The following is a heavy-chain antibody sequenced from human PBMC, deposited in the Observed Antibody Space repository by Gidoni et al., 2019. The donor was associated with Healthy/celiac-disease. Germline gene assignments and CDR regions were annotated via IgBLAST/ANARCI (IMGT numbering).Heavy chain of an antibody. J-gene: IGHJ6*02. V-gene: IGHV4-61*02. Sequence: QVQLQESGPGLVKPSQTLSLTCTVSGGSISSGSYYWSWIRQPAGKGLEWIGRIYTSGSTNYNPSLKSRVTISVDTSKNQFSLKLSSVTAADTAVYYCAREKWFGAHYYYYGMDVWGQGTTVTVSS. CDR1: GGSISSGSYY. CDR3: AREKWFGAHYYYYGMDV. D-gene: IGHD3-10*01. CDR2: IYTSGST.